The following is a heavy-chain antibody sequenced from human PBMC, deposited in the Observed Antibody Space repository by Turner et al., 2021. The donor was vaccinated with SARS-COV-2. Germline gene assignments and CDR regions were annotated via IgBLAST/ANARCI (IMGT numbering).Heavy chain of an antibody. Sequence: QVQLVESGGGVVQPGRSLRVSCAASGFTFSSYAMHWVRQAPGKGLEWVAVISYDGSNKYYTDSVKGRFTISRDNSKNTLYLQMNSLRAEDTAVYYCARESIAAAGRDFDYWGQGTLVTVSS. V-gene: IGHV3-30-3*01. CDR3: ARESIAAAGRDFDY. D-gene: IGHD6-13*01. CDR2: ISYDGSNK. J-gene: IGHJ4*02. CDR1: GFTFSSYA.